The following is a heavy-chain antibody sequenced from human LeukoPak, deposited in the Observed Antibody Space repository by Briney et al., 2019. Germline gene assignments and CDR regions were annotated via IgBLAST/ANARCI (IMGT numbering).Heavy chain of an antibody. V-gene: IGHV1-2*02. Sequence: ASVKVSCKASGYTFTGYYMHWVRQAPGQGLEWMGWINPNSGGTNNAQKFQGRVTMTRDTSISTAYMELSRLRSDDTAVYYCARDPIGDGYNFNWFDPWGQGTQVTVSS. D-gene: IGHD5-24*01. J-gene: IGHJ5*02. CDR1: GYTFTGYY. CDR2: INPNSGGT. CDR3: ARDPIGDGYNFNWFDP.